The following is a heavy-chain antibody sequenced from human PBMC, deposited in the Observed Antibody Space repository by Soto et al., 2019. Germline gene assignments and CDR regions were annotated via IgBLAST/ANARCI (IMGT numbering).Heavy chain of an antibody. CDR3: AKDLSSYYDSSGYPYFDY. J-gene: IGHJ4*02. D-gene: IGHD3-22*01. CDR1: GFTFSSYA. Sequence: PGGSLRLSCAASGFTFSSYAMSWVRQAPGKGLEWVSAISGSGGSTYYADSVKGRFTISRDNSKNTLYLQMNSLRAEDTAVYYCAKDLSSYYDSSGYPYFDYWGQGTLVTVSS. CDR2: ISGSGGST. V-gene: IGHV3-23*01.